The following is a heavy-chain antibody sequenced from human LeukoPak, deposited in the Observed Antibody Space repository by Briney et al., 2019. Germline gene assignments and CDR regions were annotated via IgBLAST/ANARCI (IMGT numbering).Heavy chain of an antibody. V-gene: IGHV3-30*03. Sequence: GGSLRLSCAASGFTFSSYGMRWVRQAPGKGLEWVAVISYDGSNKYYADSVKGRFTISRDNSKNTLYLQMNSLRAEDTAVYYCAREVDYWGQGTLVTVSS. J-gene: IGHJ4*02. CDR1: GFTFSSYG. CDR3: AREVDY. CDR2: ISYDGSNK.